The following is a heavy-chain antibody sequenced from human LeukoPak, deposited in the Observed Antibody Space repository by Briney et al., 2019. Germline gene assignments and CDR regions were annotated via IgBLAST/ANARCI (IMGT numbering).Heavy chain of an antibody. CDR2: MNPNSGNT. J-gene: IGHJ5*02. CDR3: ARAPYYYGSGSYYRGVPYNWFDP. D-gene: IGHD3-10*01. CDR1: GYTFTSYD. Sequence: ASVKVSCKASGYTFTSYDINWVRQATGQGLEWMGWMNPNSGNTGYAQKFQGRVTMTRNTSISTAYMELSSLRSEDTAVYYCARAPYYYGSGSYYRGVPYNWFDPWGQGTLVTVSS. V-gene: IGHV1-8*01.